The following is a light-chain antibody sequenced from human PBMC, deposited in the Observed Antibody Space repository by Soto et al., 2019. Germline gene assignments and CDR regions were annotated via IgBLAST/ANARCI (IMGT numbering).Light chain of an antibody. V-gene: IGKV3-15*01. CDR1: QSVSSN. J-gene: IGKJ4*01. Sequence: EIVMTQSPATLSVSPGERATISCRSSQSVSSNLARYEQKPGQAPRLLIYGASTRATGIPARFSGSGSGTEFTLTISSLQSEDFAVYYCQQYNNWPPLTFGGGTKVEIK. CDR3: QQYNNWPPLT. CDR2: GAS.